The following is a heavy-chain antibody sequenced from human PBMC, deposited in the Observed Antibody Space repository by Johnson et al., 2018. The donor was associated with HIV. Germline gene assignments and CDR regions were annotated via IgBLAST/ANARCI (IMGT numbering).Heavy chain of an antibody. CDR3: ARGGKRGIGGARGAFDI. J-gene: IGHJ3*02. V-gene: IGHV3-30*04. CDR2: ISCDGSTK. Sequence: QVQLVESGGGVVQPGRSLRLSCAASGFTVSSYAMHWVRQAPGKGLEWVAVISCDGSTKYYAASVEGRFTISRDNSKSTMSLQMNSLSAADTAVYYCARGGKRGIGGARGAFDIWGQGTMVTVSS. CDR1: GFTVSSYA. D-gene: IGHD1-26*01.